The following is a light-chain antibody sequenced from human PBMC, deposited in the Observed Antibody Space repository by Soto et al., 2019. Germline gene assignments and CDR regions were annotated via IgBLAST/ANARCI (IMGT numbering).Light chain of an antibody. Sequence: DLVMTQSPLSLPVTPGGPASISCRSSQSLLQSNGYSYVDWYLQKSGQSPQLLIFLGSNRASGVPDRFSGSGSGTDFILIISRVEAEDVGTYYCMQALETPYTFGQGTKLEIK. CDR3: MQALETPYT. CDR1: QSLLQSNGYSY. J-gene: IGKJ2*01. V-gene: IGKV2-28*01. CDR2: LGS.